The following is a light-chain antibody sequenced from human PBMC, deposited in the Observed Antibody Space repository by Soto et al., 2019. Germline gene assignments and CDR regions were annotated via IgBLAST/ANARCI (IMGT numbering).Light chain of an antibody. CDR3: SSDAGNYNYV. J-gene: IGLJ1*01. Sequence: QSVLTQPPSASGYPGQSVTIPCTGTSSDVGGYDHVSWYQQHPGKAPKLMIYEVTKRPAGVPDRFSGSKSGNTASLTVSGLQAEDEADYFCSSDAGNYNYVFGTGTKVTVL. CDR1: SSDVGGYDH. V-gene: IGLV2-8*01. CDR2: EVT.